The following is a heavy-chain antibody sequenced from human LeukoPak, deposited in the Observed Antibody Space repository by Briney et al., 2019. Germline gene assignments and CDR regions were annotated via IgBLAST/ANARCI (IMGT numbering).Heavy chain of an antibody. D-gene: IGHD5-18*01. J-gene: IGHJ4*02. Sequence: GGSLRLSCAASEFTFSSYSMNWVRQAPGKGLEWVSYITNSGNSKSYADSVKGRFTISRDNSENIVYLQMNNLRVEDTAVYYCAGRLTGYSSGYVHWGQGTLVTVSS. V-gene: IGHV3-48*01. CDR3: AGRLTGYSSGYVH. CDR1: EFTFSSYS. CDR2: ITNSGNSK.